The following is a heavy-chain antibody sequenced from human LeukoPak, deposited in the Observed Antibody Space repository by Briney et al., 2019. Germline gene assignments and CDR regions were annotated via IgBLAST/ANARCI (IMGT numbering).Heavy chain of an antibody. Sequence: ASVKVSCKASGGTFSSYAIAGVRQAPGQGPEWVGGIIPISGTASYAQKFQGRVTISTDQSTSTDYMELSSLTSDDTAVYYCARGLQYQLLKALGYYYMDVWGEGTTVTVSS. CDR2: IIPISGTA. V-gene: IGHV1-69*05. D-gene: IGHD2-2*01. CDR3: ARGLQYQLLKALGYYYMDV. J-gene: IGHJ6*03. CDR1: GGTFSSYA.